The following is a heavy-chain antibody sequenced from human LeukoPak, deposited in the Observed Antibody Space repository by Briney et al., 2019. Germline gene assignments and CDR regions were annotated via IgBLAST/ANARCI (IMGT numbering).Heavy chain of an antibody. V-gene: IGHV3-7*04. CDR2: IKQDGSEK. CDR3: ARHPFDV. Sequence: ETLSLTCTVSGGSISSYYWSWVRQAPGKGLEWVASIKQDGSEKYSVDSVKGRFTISRDNAKNSVNLQMNSLRAEDTAVYYCARHPFDVWGQGTMVTVSS. J-gene: IGHJ3*01. CDR1: GGSISSYY.